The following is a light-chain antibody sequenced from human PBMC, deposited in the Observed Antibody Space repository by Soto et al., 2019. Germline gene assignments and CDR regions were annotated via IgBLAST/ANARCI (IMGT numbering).Light chain of an antibody. V-gene: IGKV1-39*01. CDR3: QQSYTIPVT. Sequence: DIQMTQSPSFLSASVGDRVTIPWRASQSINTNLNWYQWKPGKAPKLLINDASTLRSGVPSRFSGSGSGTDFTLTISDLQPEDLAIYYCQQSYTIPVTFGGGTKVEIK. CDR1: QSINTN. J-gene: IGKJ4*01. CDR2: DAS.